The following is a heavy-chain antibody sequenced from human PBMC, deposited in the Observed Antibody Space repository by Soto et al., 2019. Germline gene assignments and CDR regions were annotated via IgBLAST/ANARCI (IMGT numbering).Heavy chain of an antibody. J-gene: IGHJ4*02. D-gene: IGHD4-17*01. CDR1: GCSISSGGYS. Sequence: SETLSLTCAFSGCSISSGGYSWSWIRQPPGKGLEWIGYIYHSGSTYYNPSLKSRVTISVDRSKNQFSLKLSSVTAADTAVYYCARGVPVRFDYWGQGTLVTVSS. CDR2: IYHSGST. V-gene: IGHV4-30-2*01. CDR3: ARGVPVRFDY.